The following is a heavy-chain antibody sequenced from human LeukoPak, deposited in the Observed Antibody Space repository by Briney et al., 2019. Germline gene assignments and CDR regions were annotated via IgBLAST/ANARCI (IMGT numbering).Heavy chain of an antibody. Sequence: ASVKVFCRVSGYTLTELSMHWVRQAPGKGLEWMGGFDPEDGETIYAQKFQGRVTMTEDTSTDTAYMELSSLRSEDTAVYYCATWSGIVGASDAFDIWGQGTMVTVSS. D-gene: IGHD1-26*01. CDR2: FDPEDGET. CDR3: ATWSGIVGASDAFDI. V-gene: IGHV1-24*01. CDR1: GYTLTELS. J-gene: IGHJ3*02.